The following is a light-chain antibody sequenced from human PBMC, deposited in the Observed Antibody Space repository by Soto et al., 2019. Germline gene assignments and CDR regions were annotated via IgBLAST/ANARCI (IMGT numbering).Light chain of an antibody. V-gene: IGKV3-20*01. CDR2: GAS. J-gene: IGKJ2*01. Sequence: EIVLTQSPGTLSLSPGERATLSCRASQSVSSSQLAWYQQKPGQAPMLLIYGASTTATGIPDRFSGGGSGTDFTLTISRLEPEDFAVYYCQQFGSSPEYTFGQGTKLEVK. CDR1: QSVSSSQ. CDR3: QQFGSSPEYT.